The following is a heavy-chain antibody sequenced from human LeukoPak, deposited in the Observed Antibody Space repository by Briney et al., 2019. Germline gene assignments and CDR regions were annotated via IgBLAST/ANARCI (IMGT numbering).Heavy chain of an antibody. D-gene: IGHD5-18*01. Sequence: PGGSLTLSCAASGFTFSTSNMHWVRQAPGQGLEWVAGISYDGKHKYYADSVKGRFTISRDNSKNTLYLEMNTLRPEDTAVLYCIKGRDTSMGEGSDYWGQGTLVTVSS. CDR3: IKGRDTSMGEGSDY. V-gene: IGHV3-30*18. J-gene: IGHJ4*02. CDR1: GFTFSTSN. CDR2: ISYDGKHK.